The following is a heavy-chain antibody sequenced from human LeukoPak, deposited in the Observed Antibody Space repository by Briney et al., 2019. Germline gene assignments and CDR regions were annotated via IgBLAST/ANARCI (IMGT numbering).Heavy chain of an antibody. D-gene: IGHD2-15*01. CDR2: ISYDGSNK. Sequence: GGSLRLSCAASGFTFSSYGMHWVRQAPGKGLEWVAVISYDGSNKYYADSVKGRFTISRDNSKNTLYLQMNSLRAEDTAVYYCAKTAILVGVGNWFDPWGQGTLVTVSS. CDR3: AKTAILVGVGNWFDP. V-gene: IGHV3-30*18. CDR1: GFTFSSYG. J-gene: IGHJ5*02.